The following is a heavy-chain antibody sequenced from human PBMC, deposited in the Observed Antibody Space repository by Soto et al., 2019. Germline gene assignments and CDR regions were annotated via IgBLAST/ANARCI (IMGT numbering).Heavy chain of an antibody. CDR1: GFTFSDYY. D-gene: IGHD3-3*01. CDR2: ISSSSSYT. V-gene: IGHV3-11*06. J-gene: IGHJ6*02. Sequence: QVQLVESGGGLVKPGGSLRLSCAASGFTFSDYYMSWIRQAPGKGLEWVSYISSSSSYTNYADSVKGRFTISRDNAKNSLYLQMNSLRAEDTAVYYCARVPQPHYDFWSGALREGMDVWGQGTTVTVSS. CDR3: ARVPQPHYDFWSGALREGMDV.